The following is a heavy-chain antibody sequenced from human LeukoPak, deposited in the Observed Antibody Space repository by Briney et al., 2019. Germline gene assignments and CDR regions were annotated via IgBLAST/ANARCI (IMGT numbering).Heavy chain of an antibody. CDR1: GFPFSSYG. V-gene: IGHV3-33*01. CDR3: ARGDAYNYFDY. D-gene: IGHD5-24*01. CDR2: IWYDGSNK. Sequence: QPGGPLTLSCAASGFPFSSYGMYWVRQAPGKGLEWVAVIWYDGSNKYYADSVKGRFTISRDNSKNTLYLQMNSLRAEDTAVYYCARGDAYNYFDYWGQGTLVTVSS. J-gene: IGHJ4*02.